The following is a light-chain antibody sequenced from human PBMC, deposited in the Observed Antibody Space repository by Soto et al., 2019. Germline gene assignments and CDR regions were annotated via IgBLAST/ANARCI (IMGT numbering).Light chain of an antibody. Sequence: QSALTQPASVSGSPGQSITISCTGTSSDVGGYNHVSWYQHSPGKAAKLILFAVSDRPSGVSHRFSGSKSGNTASLTISGLQADDEADYYCCSYTSLSTVVFGGGTKVTVL. CDR2: AVS. CDR3: CSYTSLSTVV. J-gene: IGLJ2*01. V-gene: IGLV2-14*01. CDR1: SSDVGGYNH.